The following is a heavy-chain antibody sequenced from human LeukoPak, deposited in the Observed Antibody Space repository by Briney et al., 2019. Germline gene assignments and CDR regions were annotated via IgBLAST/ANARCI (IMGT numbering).Heavy chain of an antibody. V-gene: IGHV3-7*03. CDR2: IYQDGSET. CDR1: GFTSSSYS. J-gene: IGHJ3*02. Sequence: GGSLRLSCAASGFTSSSYSMSWVRQAPGKGLEWVANIYQDGSETRYLDSVKGRFTIFRDNTQSSLSLQMNSLRAEDTAVYYCARYGLGDTFGIWGQGTVVTVSS. D-gene: IGHD4-17*01. CDR3: ARYGLGDTFGI.